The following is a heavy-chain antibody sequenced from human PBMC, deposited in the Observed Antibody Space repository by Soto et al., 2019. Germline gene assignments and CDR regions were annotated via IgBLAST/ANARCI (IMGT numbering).Heavy chain of an antibody. CDR1: GGSVSSGSYY. V-gene: IGHV4-61*01. J-gene: IGHJ4*02. CDR3: ASGKYYYDSSGYYNY. Sequence: SETLSLTCTVSGGSVSSGSYYWSWIRQPPGKGLEWIGYIYHSGSTNYNPSLKSRVTISVDTSKNQFSLKLSSVTAADTAVYYCASGKYYYDSSGYYNYWGQGTLVTVSS. D-gene: IGHD3-22*01. CDR2: IYHSGST.